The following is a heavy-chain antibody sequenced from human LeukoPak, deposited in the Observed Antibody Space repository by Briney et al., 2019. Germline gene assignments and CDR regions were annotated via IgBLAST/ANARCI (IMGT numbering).Heavy chain of an antibody. CDR1: GYTFTSYP. Sequence: ASAKVSCKASGYTFTSYPMHWVRQAPGQRLEWMGWINPGDGNTKYSQKFQGRVTITRNTSASTAYMELSSLRSEDSAVYYCARDLNWYFDYWGQGTLVTVSS. V-gene: IGHV1-3*01. J-gene: IGHJ4*02. D-gene: IGHD1-1*01. CDR3: ARDLNWYFDY. CDR2: INPGDGNT.